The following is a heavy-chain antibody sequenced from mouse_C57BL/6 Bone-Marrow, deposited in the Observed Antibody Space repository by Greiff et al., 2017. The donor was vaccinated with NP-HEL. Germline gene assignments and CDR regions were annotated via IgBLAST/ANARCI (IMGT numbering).Heavy chain of an antibody. V-gene: IGHV5-6*02. CDR3: ARLLRLYAMDY. J-gene: IGHJ4*01. Sequence: DVMLVESGGDLVKPGGSLKLSCAASGFTFSSYGMSWVRPTPDTRLEWVATISSGGSYTYYPDSVKGRFTNSRDNAKNTLYLQMSSLKSEDTAMYYCARLLRLYAMDYWGQGTSVTVSS. CDR1: GFTFSSYG. D-gene: IGHD1-2*01. CDR2: ISSGGSYT.